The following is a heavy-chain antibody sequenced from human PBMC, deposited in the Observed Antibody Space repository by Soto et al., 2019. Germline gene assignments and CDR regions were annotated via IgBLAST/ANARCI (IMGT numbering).Heavy chain of an antibody. Sequence: PSETLSLTCTVSGGSISSGGYYWSWIRQHPGKGLECIGYIYYTGITYYNPSLQSRVTISVDTSKNQFSLILSSVTAADTAVYYCERGPLAQLAPFEYWGQGTLVTVS. CDR1: GGSISSGGYY. D-gene: IGHD5-18*01. CDR3: ERGPLAQLAPFEY. J-gene: IGHJ4*02. V-gene: IGHV4-31*03. CDR2: IYYTGIT.